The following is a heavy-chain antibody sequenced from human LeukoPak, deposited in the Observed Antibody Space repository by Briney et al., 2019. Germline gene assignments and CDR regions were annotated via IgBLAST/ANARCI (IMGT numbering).Heavy chain of an antibody. D-gene: IGHD2-2*01. J-gene: IGHJ4*02. Sequence: GGSLRLSCAASGFTFSSYGMHWVRQAPGRGLEWVSSITSSSTYIYYADLVKGRFTISRDNAKNSLYLQMGSLSAEDTAVYYCARGSCSTTNCPSFDYWGQGTLVTVSS. CDR3: ARGSCSTTNCPSFDY. CDR2: ITSSSTYI. CDR1: GFTFSSYG. V-gene: IGHV3-21*01.